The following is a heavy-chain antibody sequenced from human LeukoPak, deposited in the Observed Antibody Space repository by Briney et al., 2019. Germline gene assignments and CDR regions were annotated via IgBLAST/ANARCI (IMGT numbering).Heavy chain of an antibody. CDR2: ISSKSGGT. V-gene: IGHV1-2*02. D-gene: IGHD6-13*01. CDR3: AKDIGSSWYPTDY. J-gene: IGHJ4*02. CDR1: GYTFIDYD. Sequence: ASVKVSCKASGYTFIDYDIHWVRQAPGQGPEWMGWISSKSGGTRSAQKFQGRVTMTRDTSINTAYMDVSGLRSDDTAVYYCAKDIGSSWYPTDYWGQGTLVTVSS.